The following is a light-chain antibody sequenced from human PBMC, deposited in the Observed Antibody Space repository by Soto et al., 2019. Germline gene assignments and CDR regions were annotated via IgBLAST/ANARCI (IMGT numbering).Light chain of an antibody. J-gene: IGKJ2*01. CDR3: QQVNGYPHT. V-gene: IGKV1-9*01. CDR2: AAS. CDR1: QYISSH. Sequence: DVQLTQSPTFLSASVGDRVTITCRASQYISSHLAWYQQIPGKGPKLLIYAASTVQSGVPSRFSGSGSGTDFTLAISSLQPEDFATYYCQQVNGYPHTFGQGTKLEIK.